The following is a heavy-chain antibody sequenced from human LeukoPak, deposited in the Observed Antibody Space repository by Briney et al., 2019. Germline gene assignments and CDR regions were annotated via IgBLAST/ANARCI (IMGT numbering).Heavy chain of an antibody. CDR3: ARSYSSSWYRSDAFDI. V-gene: IGHV3-33*01. D-gene: IGHD6-13*01. CDR1: GFTFSSYG. CDR2: IWYDGSNK. J-gene: IGHJ3*02. Sequence: PGGSLRLSCAASGFTFSSYGMHWVRQAPGKGLEWVAVIWYDGSNKYYADSVKGRFTISRDNSKNTLYLQMNSLRAEDTAVYYCARSYSSSWYRSDAFDIWGQGTMLTVSS.